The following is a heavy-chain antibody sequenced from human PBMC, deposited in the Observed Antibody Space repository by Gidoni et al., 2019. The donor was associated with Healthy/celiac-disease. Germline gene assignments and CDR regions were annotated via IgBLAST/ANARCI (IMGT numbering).Heavy chain of an antibody. CDR1: GGSISSYY. CDR3: ARTGGGYYYYYGMDV. J-gene: IGHJ6*02. V-gene: IGHV4-59*08. D-gene: IGHD3-16*01. Sequence: QVQLQESGPGLVKPSETLSLTCTVSGGSISSYYWSWIRQPPGKGLEWIGYIYYRGSTNYNPSLKSRVTISVDTSKNQFSLKLSSVTAADTAVYYCARTGGGYYYYYGMDVWGQGTTVTVSS. CDR2: IYYRGST.